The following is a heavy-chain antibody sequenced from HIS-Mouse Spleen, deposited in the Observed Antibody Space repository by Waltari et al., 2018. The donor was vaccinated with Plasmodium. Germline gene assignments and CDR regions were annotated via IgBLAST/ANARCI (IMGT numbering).Heavy chain of an antibody. CDR1: GFTFSSYG. CDR2: IWYDGSNK. J-gene: IGHJ3*02. CDR3: AKLCYYGSGSYYHDAFDI. Sequence: QVQLVESGGGVVQPGRSLRLSCAASGFTFSSYGMHWVRQAPGKGLEGVAVIWYDGSNKYYADSVKGRFTIARDNSKNTLYLQMNSLRAEDTAVYYCAKLCYYGSGSYYHDAFDIWGQGTMVTVSS. D-gene: IGHD3-10*01. V-gene: IGHV3-33*06.